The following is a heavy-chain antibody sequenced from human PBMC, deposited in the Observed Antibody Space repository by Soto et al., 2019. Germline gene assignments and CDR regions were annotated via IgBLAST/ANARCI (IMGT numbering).Heavy chain of an antibody. J-gene: IGHJ4*02. CDR3: AREGYCSGGSCYYFDY. CDR2: IGTAGDT. D-gene: IGHD2-15*01. V-gene: IGHV3-13*01. CDR1: GFTFSSYD. Sequence: EVQLVESGGGLVQPGGSLRLSCAASGFTFSSYDMHWVRQATGKGLEWVSAIGTAGDTYYPGSVKGRFTISRENAKNSLYLQVKSLRAGDTAVYYCAREGYCSGGSCYYFDYWGQGTLVTVSS.